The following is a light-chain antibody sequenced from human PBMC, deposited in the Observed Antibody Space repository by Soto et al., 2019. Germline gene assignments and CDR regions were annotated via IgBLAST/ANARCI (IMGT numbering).Light chain of an antibody. J-gene: IGLJ1*01. V-gene: IGLV2-14*01. CDR2: EVS. CDR1: SSDVGSYNY. Sequence: QSVLTQPASVSGSPGQSITISCTGTSSDVGSYNYVSWYQQHPGKAPKLMIYEVSDRPSGISSRFSGSKSGNTASLTISGLQTEDEADYYYSSYTSSSTLFGTGTKVTVL. CDR3: SSYTSSSTL.